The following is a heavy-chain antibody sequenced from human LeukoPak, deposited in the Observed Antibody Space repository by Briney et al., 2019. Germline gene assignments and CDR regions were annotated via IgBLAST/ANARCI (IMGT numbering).Heavy chain of an antibody. CDR1: GFTVSSNY. CDR2: ISGDSRYI. V-gene: IGHV3-21*01. J-gene: IGHJ4*02. D-gene: IGHD2-2*01. Sequence: GGSLRLSCAASGFTVSSNYMSWVRQAPGKGLEWVSAISGDSRYIYYADSVRGRFTISRDNAENSLYLQMNSLRVEDTAVYYCARAPTVLVGYCSSSSCQADYWGQGTLVTVSS. CDR3: ARAPTVLVGYCSSSSCQADY.